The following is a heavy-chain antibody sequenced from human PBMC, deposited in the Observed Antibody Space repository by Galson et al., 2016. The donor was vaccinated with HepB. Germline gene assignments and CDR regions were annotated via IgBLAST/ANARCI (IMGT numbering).Heavy chain of an antibody. Sequence: SLRLSCAASGFTFSLNALTWVRQAPGKGLEWVSAISSRGITTFYSDSVKGRFTVSIDNSKNTLFLQMDSLRAEDTAIYYCAKDFGSTGYYQVFESWGQGTLVAVSS. J-gene: IGHJ4*02. CDR2: ISSRGITT. D-gene: IGHD3-22*01. CDR3: AKDFGSTGYYQVFES. V-gene: IGHV3-23*01. CDR1: GFTFSLNA.